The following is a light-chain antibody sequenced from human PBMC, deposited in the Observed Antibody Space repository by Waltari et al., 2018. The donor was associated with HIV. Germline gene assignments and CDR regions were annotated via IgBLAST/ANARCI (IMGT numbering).Light chain of an antibody. V-gene: IGLV2-14*03. Sequence: QSALTQPASVSGSPGQSITVSCSGTQNDLGYYNYVSWFLHHADKPPQLIIFDVEKRTSVVSDRFSASKAGRTASLTIFGLQPDDEGDYFCCSYTTSGTWVFGGGTRVTV. CDR1: QNDLGYYNY. CDR3: CSYTTSGTWV. CDR2: DVE. J-gene: IGLJ3*02.